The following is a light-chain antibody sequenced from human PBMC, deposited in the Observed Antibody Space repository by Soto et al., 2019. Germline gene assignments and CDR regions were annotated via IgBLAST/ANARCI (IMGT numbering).Light chain of an antibody. J-gene: IGKJ1*01. CDR2: DAS. Sequence: DIQMSQSTYSLAASVGGRVTITCRASQSISRYLNWYQQKAGKAPHLLIYDASSLYSGVPSRFSGSGSGTDFTLTISSLLPEDFAAYYCQQSYDLPWTFGQGT. CDR3: QQSYDLPWT. V-gene: IGKV1-39*01. CDR1: QSISRY.